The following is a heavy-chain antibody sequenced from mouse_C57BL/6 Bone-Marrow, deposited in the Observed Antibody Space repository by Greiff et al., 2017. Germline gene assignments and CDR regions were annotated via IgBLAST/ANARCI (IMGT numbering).Heavy chain of an antibody. CDR3: ARRGDPNAMDY. CDR1: GYTFTSYW. Sequence: VQLQQPGAELVKPGASVKMSCKASGYTFTSYWITWVKQRPGQGLEWIGDIYPGSGSTTYNEKFKSKAILTVDTSSSTAYMQLSSLTSEDSAVYYCARRGDPNAMDYWGQGTSVTVSS. V-gene: IGHV1-55*01. CDR2: IYPGSGST. J-gene: IGHJ4*01.